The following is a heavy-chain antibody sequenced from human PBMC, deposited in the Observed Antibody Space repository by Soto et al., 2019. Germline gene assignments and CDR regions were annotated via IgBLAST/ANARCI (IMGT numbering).Heavy chain of an antibody. CDR3: AGYSSSSPFDY. D-gene: IGHD6-6*01. CDR1: GGSFSGYY. CDR2: INHSGST. Sequence: QVQLQQWGAGLLKPSETLSLTCAVYGGSFSGYYWSWIRQPPGKGLEWIGEINHSGSTNYNPSLKRRVTISVDSSKNQFSLKLSSVTAADTAVYYCAGYSSSSPFDYWGQGTLVTVPS. V-gene: IGHV4-34*01. J-gene: IGHJ4*02.